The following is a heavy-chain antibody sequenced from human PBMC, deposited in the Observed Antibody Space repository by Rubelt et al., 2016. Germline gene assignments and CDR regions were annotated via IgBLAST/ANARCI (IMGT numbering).Heavy chain of an antibody. J-gene: IGHJ5*02. CDR2: INHSGST. CDR1: GGSFRDYY. D-gene: IGHD5-12*01. Sequence: QVQLQQWGAGLLKPSETLSLSCAVYGGSFRDYYWSWIRQSPGKGLEWIGEINHSGSTNVNPSLKSRVTISVDTSKNQFSRKMRSGNAADAAVYSCARANNGYDYPWGQGTLVTVSS. CDR3: ARANNGYDYP. V-gene: IGHV4-34*01.